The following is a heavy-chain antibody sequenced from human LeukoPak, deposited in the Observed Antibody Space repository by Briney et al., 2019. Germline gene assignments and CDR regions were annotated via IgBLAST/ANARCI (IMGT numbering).Heavy chain of an antibody. Sequence: SETLSLTCAVYGGSFSGYYWSWIRQPPGKGLEWIGEINHSGSTNYNPSLKSRVTISVDTSKNQSSLKLSSVTAADTAVYYCARARVDKVGYTSNWFFPLDYWGQGTLVTVSS. J-gene: IGHJ4*02. D-gene: IGHD6-13*01. CDR1: GGSFSGYY. CDR2: INHSGST. CDR3: ARARVDKVGYTSNWFFPLDY. V-gene: IGHV4-34*01.